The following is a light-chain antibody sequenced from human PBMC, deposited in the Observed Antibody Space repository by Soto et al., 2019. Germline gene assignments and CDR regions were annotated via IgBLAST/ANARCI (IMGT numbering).Light chain of an antibody. Sequence: EIMMTQSPSTLSVSPGERATLSCRASQSISSNLAWYQQKPGQAPRLLIFRTSTKATGFPARFSGSGSETEFNLTISSVQSEDFGVYYCQQYNNWPRATFGGGTKVGI. V-gene: IGKV3-15*01. CDR1: QSISSN. J-gene: IGKJ4*01. CDR2: RTS. CDR3: QQYNNWPRAT.